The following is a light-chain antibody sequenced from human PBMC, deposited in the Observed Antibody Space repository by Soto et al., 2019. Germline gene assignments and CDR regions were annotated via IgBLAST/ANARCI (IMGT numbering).Light chain of an antibody. CDR3: QQYGGSPPFT. CDR1: QSVSSGY. CDR2: RTS. V-gene: IGKV3-20*01. Sequence: EIVLTQSPGTLSLSPGERATLSCRASQSVSSGYLAWYQQKPGQAPRLLIYRTSSRATGIPDRFSGSGSGTDFTLTISRLEPEDFAVYYCQQYGGSPPFTFGQGTKLEI. J-gene: IGKJ2*01.